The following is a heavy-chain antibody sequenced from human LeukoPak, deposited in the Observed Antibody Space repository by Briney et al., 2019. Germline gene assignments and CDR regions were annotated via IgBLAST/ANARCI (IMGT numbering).Heavy chain of an antibody. D-gene: IGHD6-13*01. V-gene: IGHV3-30*02. CDR1: GFTFSSYG. CDR3: AKGRIAAAGTGDYYGMDV. CDR2: IRYDGSNK. J-gene: IGHJ6*02. Sequence: GGSLRLSCAASGFTFSSYGMHWVRQAPGKGLEWVAFIRYDGSNKYYADSVKGRFTISRDNSKNTLYLQMNSLRAEDTAVYYCAKGRIAAAGTGDYYGMDVWGQGTTVTVSS.